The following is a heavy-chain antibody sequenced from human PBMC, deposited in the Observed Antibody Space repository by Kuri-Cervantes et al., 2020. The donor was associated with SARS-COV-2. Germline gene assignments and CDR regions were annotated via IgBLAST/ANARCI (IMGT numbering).Heavy chain of an antibody. CDR3: ASLGGTSWHDY. CDR1: GFTFSSYA. Sequence: LSLTCAASGFTFSSYAMSWVRQAPGKGLEWVSYISSSSSYIYYADSVKGRFTISRDNAKNSLYLQMNSLRAEDTAVYYCASLGGTSWHDYWGQGTLVTVSS. V-gene: IGHV3-21*05. J-gene: IGHJ4*02. CDR2: ISSSSSYI. D-gene: IGHD2-2*01.